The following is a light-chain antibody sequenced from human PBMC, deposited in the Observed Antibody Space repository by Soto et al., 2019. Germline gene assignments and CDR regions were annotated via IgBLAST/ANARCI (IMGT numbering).Light chain of an antibody. J-gene: IGKJ1*01. V-gene: IGKV1-5*03. CDR3: QHYDGFPWT. Sequence: DIQMTQSPSTLSASIGDRVTITCRASQNISNWLAWYQQKPGKAPKLLLYKASSLEGGVPSRFSGSASGTEFTLSISSLHPDDFATYYCQHYDGFPWTFGQGTKVEIK. CDR2: KAS. CDR1: QNISNW.